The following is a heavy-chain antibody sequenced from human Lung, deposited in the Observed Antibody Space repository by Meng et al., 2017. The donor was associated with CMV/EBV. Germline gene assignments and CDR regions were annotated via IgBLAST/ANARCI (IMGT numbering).Heavy chain of an antibody. J-gene: IGHJ3*02. Sequence: SQTLXLTXAISGDSVSSNSGTWNWIRQSPSRGLEWLGRTYYRSKWYNDYAVSVKSRITIKPDTSKNQFYLQVNSVTPEDTAVYYCARVLLGHTYGFDIWGQGXMVTFSS. CDR2: TYYRSKWYN. V-gene: IGHV6-1*01. CDR1: GDSVSSNSGT. D-gene: IGHD3-10*01. CDR3: ARVLLGHTYGFDI.